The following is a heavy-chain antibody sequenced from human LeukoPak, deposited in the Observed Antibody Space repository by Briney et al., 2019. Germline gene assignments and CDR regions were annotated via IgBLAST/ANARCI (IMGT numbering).Heavy chain of an antibody. V-gene: IGHV3-23*01. CDR3: AKAKSGDYYYYIDV. CDR2: ISGSGRST. J-gene: IGHJ6*03. CDR1: GFTFSSYA. Sequence: GGSLRLSCAASGFTFSSYAMSWVRQAPVKGLEWVSSISGSGRSTYYADSVKGRFTISRDNSKNTLYLQMNSLSAEDTAVYYCAKAKSGDYYYYIDVWGKGTTVAVSS.